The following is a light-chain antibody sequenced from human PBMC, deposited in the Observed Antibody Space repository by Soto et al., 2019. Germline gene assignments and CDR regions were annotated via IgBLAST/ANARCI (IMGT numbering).Light chain of an antibody. CDR3: QQYTSYYT. V-gene: IGKV1-5*01. CDR1: QSISSW. Sequence: DIQMTQSPSTMSASVGDRGTITCRASQSISSWLAWYQQKPVKAPKVLIYDASSLESGVPSRFSGSGSGTEFTLTISSLQPEDFATYYCQQYTSYYTFGQGTKLEIK. J-gene: IGKJ2*01. CDR2: DAS.